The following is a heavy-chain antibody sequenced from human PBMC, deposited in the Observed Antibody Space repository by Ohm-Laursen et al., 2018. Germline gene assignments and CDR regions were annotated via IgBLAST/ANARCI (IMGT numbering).Heavy chain of an antibody. CDR3: AKDTGIRYTWAHFDY. J-gene: IGHJ4*02. CDR2: ISYDGSNK. V-gene: IGHV3-30*18. Sequence: SLRLSCAASGFTFSTYAMHWVRQAPGKGLEWVAVISYDGSNKYYADSVKGRFTISRDNSKNTLYLQMNSLRAEDTAVYYCAKDTGIRYTWAHFDYWGQGTLVTVSS. CDR1: GFTFSTYA. D-gene: IGHD1-14*01.